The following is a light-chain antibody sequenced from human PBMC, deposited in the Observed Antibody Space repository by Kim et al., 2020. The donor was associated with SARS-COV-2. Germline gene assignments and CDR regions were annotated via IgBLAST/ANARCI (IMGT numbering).Light chain of an antibody. CDR3: AAWDDSLTGYV. V-gene: IGLV1-44*01. CDR1: ISNVGRNT. CDR2: NNF. J-gene: IGLJ1*01. Sequence: GQTVTITCSGGISNVGRNTVNWFQQCPGTAPKLLTYNNFQRASGVPARFSASKSGTSASLAISGLQSDDEADYHCAAWDDSLTGYVFGSGTKVTVL.